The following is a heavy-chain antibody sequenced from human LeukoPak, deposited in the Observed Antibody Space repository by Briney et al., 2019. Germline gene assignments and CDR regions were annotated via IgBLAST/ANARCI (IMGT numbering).Heavy chain of an antibody. CDR3: ARWANWNHDH. V-gene: IGHV4-59*01. J-gene: IGHJ5*02. Sequence: SETLSLTCTVPGGFISSYYWSWIRQPPGKGLEWIGYIYYSGSTNYNPSLKSRVTISVDTAKNQFSLKLTPVTAADTAVYYCARWANWNHDHWGQGTLVTVSS. D-gene: IGHD1-1*01. CDR2: IYYSGST. CDR1: GGFISSYY.